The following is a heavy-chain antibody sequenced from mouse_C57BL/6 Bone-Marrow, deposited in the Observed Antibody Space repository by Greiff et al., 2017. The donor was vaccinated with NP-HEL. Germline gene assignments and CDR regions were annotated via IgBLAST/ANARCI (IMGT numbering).Heavy chain of an antibody. CDR2: IDPSDSYT. CDR3: AREGANYAMDY. V-gene: IGHV1-59*01. J-gene: IGHJ4*01. CDR1: GYTFTSYW. Sequence: QVQLQQPGAELVRPGTSVKLSCKASGYTFTSYWMHWVKQRPGQGLEWIGVIDPSDSYTNYNQKFKGKATLTVDTSSSTAYMQLSSLTSEDYAVYYCAREGANYAMDYWGQGTSVTVSS. D-gene: IGHD3-1*01.